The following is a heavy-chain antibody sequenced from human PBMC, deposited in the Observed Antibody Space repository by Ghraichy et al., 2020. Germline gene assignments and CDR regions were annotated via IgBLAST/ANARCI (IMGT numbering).Heavy chain of an antibody. D-gene: IGHD2-8*01. Sequence: GSLRLSCPVSGSAISRYYLRWLWQAPGKGLEWIGYIFYNGSTSYNPSLKSRGFISLDTSKIRFALKLRSVTAADTAIYYWPRDVGSCFGVICKYFGMDVWGQGTTVTVS. CDR1: GSAISRYY. CDR2: IFYNGST. J-gene: IGHJ6*02. V-gene: IGHV4-59*01. CDR3: PRDVGSCFGVICKYFGMDV.